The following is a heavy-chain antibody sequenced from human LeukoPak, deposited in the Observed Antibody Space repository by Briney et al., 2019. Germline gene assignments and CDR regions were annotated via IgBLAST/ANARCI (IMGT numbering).Heavy chain of an antibody. D-gene: IGHD1-14*01. CDR1: GYTFTGYY. CDR2: ITPMFGTS. Sequence: SVKVSCKASGYTFTGYYMHWVRQAPGQGLEWMGWITPMFGTSNYAQKFRGRVTITADESTSTAYVELSSLRSEDTAVYYCARDSSEFRSLLFHWGQGTLVTVSS. J-gene: IGHJ1*01. V-gene: IGHV1-69*13. CDR3: ARDSSEFRSLLFH.